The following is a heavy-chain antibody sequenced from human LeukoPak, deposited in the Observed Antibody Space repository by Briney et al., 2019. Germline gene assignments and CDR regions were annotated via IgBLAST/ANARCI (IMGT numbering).Heavy chain of an antibody. CDR2: ISYDGSRK. Sequence: PGTSLRLSCAASGFTFSNFGFHWVRQAPGKGLEWVAVISYDGSRKLYADSVKGRFTISRDTSKNTLYLQLNSLRAEDTAVYYCARDDSATYYNLAYWGQGTPVTVSS. J-gene: IGHJ4*02. CDR1: GFTFSNFG. CDR3: ARDDSATYYNLAY. V-gene: IGHV3-33*05. D-gene: IGHD3-10*01.